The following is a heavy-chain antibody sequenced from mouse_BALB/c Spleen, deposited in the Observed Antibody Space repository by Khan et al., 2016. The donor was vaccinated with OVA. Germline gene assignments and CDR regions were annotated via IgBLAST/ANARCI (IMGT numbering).Heavy chain of an antibody. CDR2: IDPENDNI. V-gene: IGHV14-1*02. D-gene: IGHD3-1*01. Sequence: VQLQQSGAELVRPGALVKLSCKASGFNIKDYYMHWVKQRPEQGLEWIGWIDPENDNIIYDPKFQGKASITADTSSNTAYLQLSSLTSEDTAVYYGVRSGYKAWFPYWGQGTLVTVSA. J-gene: IGHJ3*01. CDR1: GFNIKDYY. CDR3: VRSGYKAWFPY.